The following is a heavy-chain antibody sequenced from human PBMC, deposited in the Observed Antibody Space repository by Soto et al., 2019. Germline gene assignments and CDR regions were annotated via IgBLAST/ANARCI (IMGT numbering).Heavy chain of an antibody. CDR3: AQVTTTYGGVIGLDAFDI. CDR2: IYWDNDR. V-gene: IGHV2-5*02. Sequence: QITLKESGPTLVTPTQTLTLTCAFSGFSLSTKGVGVGWIRQPPGKALEWLAVIYWDNDRRYCSSLTSRLAITKDTTINQAVLTMTALDPVDTATYYCAQVTTTYGGVIGLDAFDIWCEGTIVTVSS. D-gene: IGHD3-16*02. CDR1: GFSLSTKGVG. J-gene: IGHJ3*02.